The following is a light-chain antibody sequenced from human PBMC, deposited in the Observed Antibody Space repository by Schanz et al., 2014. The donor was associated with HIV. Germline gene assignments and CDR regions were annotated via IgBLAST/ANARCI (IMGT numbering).Light chain of an antibody. CDR1: ETISRSY. Sequence: EIVLAQSPDTLSLSPGERATLSCRASETISRSYLAWYQQKPGQAPRLLIYGVSTRATGIPDRFSGSGSGTDFTLTISRLEPEDFAVYYCQQYVNWPPITFGHGTRLEIK. CDR2: GVS. J-gene: IGKJ5*01. CDR3: QQYVNWPPIT. V-gene: IGKV3-20*01.